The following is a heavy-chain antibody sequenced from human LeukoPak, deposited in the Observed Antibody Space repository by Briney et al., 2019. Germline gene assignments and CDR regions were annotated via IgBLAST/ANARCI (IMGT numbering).Heavy chain of an antibody. CDR1: GFTFDNYA. D-gene: IGHD2-15*01. CDR2: ISGSGSNT. Sequence: GGSLRLSCAASGFTFDNYAMSWVRQTPGKGLEWVSLISGSGSNTYYADSVKGRFTISRDNSKNTMYLQMNSLRAEDTAVYYCARIGCTGGNCRPYYYYGMDVWGQGTTVTVSS. J-gene: IGHJ6*02. CDR3: ARIGCTGGNCRPYYYYGMDV. V-gene: IGHV3-23*01.